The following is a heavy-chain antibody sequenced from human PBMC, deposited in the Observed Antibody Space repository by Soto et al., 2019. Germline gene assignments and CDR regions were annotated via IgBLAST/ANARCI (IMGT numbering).Heavy chain of an antibody. J-gene: IGHJ5*02. D-gene: IGHD3-9*01. Sequence: PSETLSLTCAVSGGSISSGGYSWSWIRQPPGKGLEWIGYIYHSGNTYYNPSLKSRVTISVDWSKNQFSLTLSSVTAEDTAVYYCARDLRRYFLLGNTWFDPWGQGTLVTVSS. CDR2: IYHSGNT. V-gene: IGHV4-30-2*01. CDR3: ARDLRRYFLLGNTWFDP. CDR1: GGSISSGGYS.